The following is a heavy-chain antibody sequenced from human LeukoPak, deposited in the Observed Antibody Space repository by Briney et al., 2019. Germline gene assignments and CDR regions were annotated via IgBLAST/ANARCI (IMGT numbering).Heavy chain of an antibody. CDR2: ISNSGSII. Sequence: GGSLRLSCAASGFTFSSYSMKWARQAPGKGLEWVSYISNSGSIIYYADSVKGRFTISRDNVKKSLSLQMNSLRSKDTAVYYCARDSTYYYDSSGYYYSMDVWGKGTTVTISS. V-gene: IGHV3-48*01. D-gene: IGHD3-22*01. CDR3: ARDSTYYYDSSGYYYSMDV. J-gene: IGHJ6*03. CDR1: GFTFSSYS.